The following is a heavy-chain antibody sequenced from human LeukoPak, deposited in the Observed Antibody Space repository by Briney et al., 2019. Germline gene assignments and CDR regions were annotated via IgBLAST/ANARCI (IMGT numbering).Heavy chain of an antibody. V-gene: IGHV3-53*01. Sequence: PGGSLRLSCAASGFTVSSNYMSWVRQAPGKGLEWVSVIYSGGSTYYADSVKGRFTISRDNSKNTLYLQMNRLRAEDTAVYYCARVRSGSYSAFDIWGQGTMVTVSS. CDR3: ARVRSGSYSAFDI. CDR2: IYSGGST. J-gene: IGHJ3*02. CDR1: GFTVSSNY. D-gene: IGHD1-26*01.